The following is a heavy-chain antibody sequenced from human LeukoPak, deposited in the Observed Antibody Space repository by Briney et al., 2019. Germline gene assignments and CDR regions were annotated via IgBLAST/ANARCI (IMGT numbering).Heavy chain of an antibody. J-gene: IGHJ4*02. CDR2: IYSGGST. CDR3: ARGTVTMVDY. CDR1: GFTVSSNY. Sequence: GGSLRLSCAASGFTVSSNYMSWVRQAPGRRLELVSVIYSGGSTYYADSVKGRFTISRGNSKNTLFLQMNSLRAGDTAVYYCARGTVTMVDYWGQGTLVTVSS. D-gene: IGHD3-10*01. V-gene: IGHV3-66*01.